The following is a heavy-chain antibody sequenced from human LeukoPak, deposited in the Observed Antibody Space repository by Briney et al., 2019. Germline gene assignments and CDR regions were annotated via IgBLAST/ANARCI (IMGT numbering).Heavy chain of an antibody. V-gene: IGHV3-23*01. J-gene: IGHJ5*02. CDR3: AKDTEHYYDSSGYSLDP. Sequence: GGSLRLSCAASGFTFSSYAMSWVRQAPGKGLEWVSAISGCGGSTYYADSVKGRFTISRDNSKNTLYLQMNSLRAEDTAVYYCAKDTEHYYDSSGYSLDPWGQGTLVTVSS. D-gene: IGHD3-22*01. CDR2: ISGCGGST. CDR1: GFTFSSYA.